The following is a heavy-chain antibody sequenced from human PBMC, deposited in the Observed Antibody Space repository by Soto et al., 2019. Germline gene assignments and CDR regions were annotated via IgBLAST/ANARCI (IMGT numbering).Heavy chain of an antibody. CDR3: ASSSPFHY. CDR1: SASLSSSTYY. CDR2: IYYSGNT. V-gene: IGHV4-39*01. Sequence: PSETLSLTCRVSSASLSSSTYYWSWIRQPPGRGPEWIGSIYYSGNTYYKPSLKSRVSISIDTSRNQFSLKLTSVTAADTGVYYCASSSPFHYWGPGILVTVS. D-gene: IGHD6-6*01. J-gene: IGHJ4*02.